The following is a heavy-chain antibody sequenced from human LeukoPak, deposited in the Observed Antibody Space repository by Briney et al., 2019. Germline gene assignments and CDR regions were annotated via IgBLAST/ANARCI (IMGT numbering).Heavy chain of an antibody. V-gene: IGHV3-53*01. CDR2: IYSGGST. CDR1: GFTVSSNY. CDR3: ARGAWTAYYLDY. D-gene: IGHD3/OR15-3a*01. J-gene: IGHJ4*02. Sequence: GGSLRLSCAASGFTVSSNYMSWVRQAPGKGLEWVSVIYSGGSTYYAESVKGRFTISRDNAKNTEYLQMNSLRAEDTAVYYCARGAWTAYYLDYWGQGTLVTVSS.